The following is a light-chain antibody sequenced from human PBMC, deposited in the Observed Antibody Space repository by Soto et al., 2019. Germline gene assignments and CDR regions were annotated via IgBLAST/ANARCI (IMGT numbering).Light chain of an antibody. Sequence: EIVIYQPPATLSVSHGETVTLSCRASQSVNSNLAWYQQKPGQAPRLLIYHASTRATGIPARFSGSGSGTEFTLTISSWQSEDFAILYFQQCNNVSALTFGGVTKVDI. CDR2: HAS. J-gene: IGKJ4*01. V-gene: IGKV3D-15*01. CDR1: QSVNSN. CDR3: QQCNNVSALT.